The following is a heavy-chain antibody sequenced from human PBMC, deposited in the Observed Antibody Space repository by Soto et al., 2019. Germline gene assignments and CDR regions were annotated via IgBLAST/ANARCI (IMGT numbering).Heavy chain of an antibody. CDR3: ARDMAQDIVVVVAATEGTPYGMDV. CDR2: ISSSSSYI. V-gene: IGHV3-21*01. J-gene: IGHJ6*02. Sequence: GGSLRLSSAASGFTFSSYSMNWVRQAPGKGLEWVSSISSSSSYIYYADSVKGRFTISRDNAKNSLYLQMNSLRAEDTAVYYCARDMAQDIVVVVAATEGTPYGMDVWGQGTTVTVSS. D-gene: IGHD2-15*01. CDR1: GFTFSSYS.